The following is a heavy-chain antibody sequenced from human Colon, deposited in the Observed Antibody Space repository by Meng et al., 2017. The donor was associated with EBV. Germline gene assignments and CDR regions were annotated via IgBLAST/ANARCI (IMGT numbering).Heavy chain of an antibody. Sequence: QVQLQGSGPGMAKPSVSLSLTFCGSGVSSSSNNRWTWVRQPPGKVLEWIGDIDDSGSTNYNPSLNSRISISLDKSKNHFSLKVNSVTAADTAVYYCARGKQDAWELLAYWGQGALVTVSS. V-gene: IGHV4-4*02. CDR2: IDDSGST. CDR3: ARGKQDAWELLAY. J-gene: IGHJ4*02. CDR1: GVSSSSNNR. D-gene: IGHD1-26*01.